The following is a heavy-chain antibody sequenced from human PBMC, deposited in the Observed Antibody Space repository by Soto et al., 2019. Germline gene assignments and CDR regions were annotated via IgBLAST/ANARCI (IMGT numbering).Heavy chain of an antibody. Sequence: QVQLQESGPGLVKPSQTLSLTCTVSGGSISSGDYYWSWIRQPPGKGLEWIGYIYYSGSTYYNPSLKSRVTISVDTSKNQFSLKLSSVTAADTAVYYCARASIHYDFWSGSHQGIYYFDYWGQGTLVTVSS. CDR2: IYYSGST. D-gene: IGHD3-3*01. J-gene: IGHJ4*02. CDR1: GGSISSGDYY. CDR3: ARASIHYDFWSGSHQGIYYFDY. V-gene: IGHV4-30-4*01.